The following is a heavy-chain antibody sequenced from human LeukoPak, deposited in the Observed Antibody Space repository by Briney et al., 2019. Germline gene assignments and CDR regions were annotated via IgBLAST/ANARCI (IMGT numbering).Heavy chain of an antibody. CDR3: ARARLLDIHYCDY. J-gene: IGHJ4*02. Sequence: PLETLSLTCTVSGGSISSGSYFWNWIRQPAGKGLEWILRVYTSGSTNYNPSLKSRVTISLDTSKNQFSLKLSSVTAADTVVYYCARARLLDIHYCDYWGQGTLVSVSS. D-gene: IGHD5-12*01. CDR2: VYTSGST. CDR1: GGSISSGSYF. V-gene: IGHV4-61*02.